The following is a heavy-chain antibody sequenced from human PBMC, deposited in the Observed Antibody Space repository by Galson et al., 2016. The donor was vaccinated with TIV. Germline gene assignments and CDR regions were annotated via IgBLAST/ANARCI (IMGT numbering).Heavy chain of an antibody. Sequence: TLSLTCAVSGGSITRGGYYWSWIRQHPGKGLEWIGFIYYSGNTYYNPSLKSRITMSVDTSENQFSLRLTSVTAADAAVYYCARDKGPILSTINYYGMDVWGRGTTVTVSS. CDR3: ARDKGPILSTINYYGMDV. V-gene: IGHV4-31*11. CDR2: IYYSGNT. D-gene: IGHD2-2*02. J-gene: IGHJ6*02. CDR1: GGSITRGGYY.